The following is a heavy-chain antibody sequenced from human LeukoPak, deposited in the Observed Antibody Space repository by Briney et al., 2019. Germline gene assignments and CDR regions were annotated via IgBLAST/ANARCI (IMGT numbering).Heavy chain of an antibody. CDR2: ISGSGGST. V-gene: IGHV3-23*01. CDR3: TRDPEALDN. Sequence: GGSLRLSCAASGFTFSSYAMSWVRQAPGKGLEWVSAISGSGGSTYYADSVKGRFSISRDNAKNSLYLQMNSLRDEDTAVYYCTRDPEALDNWGQGTLVTVSS. CDR1: GFTFSSYA. J-gene: IGHJ4*02.